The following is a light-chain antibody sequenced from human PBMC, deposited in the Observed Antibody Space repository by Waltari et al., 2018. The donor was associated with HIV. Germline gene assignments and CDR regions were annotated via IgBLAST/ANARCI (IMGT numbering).Light chain of an antibody. Sequence: DIQMTQSPSSLSAAVGDRVTIICRASQSISSYLNWYQQKPGKAPKLLIYAASSLQSRVPSRFSGSGSGTDFTLTISSLQPEDFATYYCQQSYSIPYTFGQGTKLEIK. CDR3: QQSYSIPYT. CDR2: AAS. CDR1: QSISSY. V-gene: IGKV1-39*01. J-gene: IGKJ2*01.